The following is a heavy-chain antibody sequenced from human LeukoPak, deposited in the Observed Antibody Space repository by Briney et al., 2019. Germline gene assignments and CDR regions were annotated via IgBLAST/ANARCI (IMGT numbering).Heavy chain of an antibody. CDR2: ISYDGSNK. J-gene: IGHJ6*02. CDR3: AKDKGRGADYYYYGMDV. CDR1: GFTFSSYG. V-gene: IGHV3-30*18. Sequence: PGRSLRLSCAASGFTFSSYGMHWVRQAPGKGLEWVAVISYDGSNKYYADSVKGRFTISRDNSKNTLYLQMNSLRAEDTAVYYCAKDKGRGADYYYYGMDVWGQGTTVTVSS. D-gene: IGHD2-15*01.